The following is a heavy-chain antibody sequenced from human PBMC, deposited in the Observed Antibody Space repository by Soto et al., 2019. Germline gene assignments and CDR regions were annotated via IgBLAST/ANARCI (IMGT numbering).Heavy chain of an antibody. CDR3: ARRGSGVIDP. CDR2: IYPSGNT. CDR1: GDSISSGCYS. J-gene: IGHJ5*02. Sequence: PSETLSLTGTVCGDSISSGCYSWSWIRQPPGKGLEWIGYIYPSGNTYYNPSLKSRVTISVDKSKNQFSLNQSSVTAADTAVYYCARRGSGVIDPCGQGTLVAFSS. D-gene: IGHD3-3*01. V-gene: IGHV4-30-2*01.